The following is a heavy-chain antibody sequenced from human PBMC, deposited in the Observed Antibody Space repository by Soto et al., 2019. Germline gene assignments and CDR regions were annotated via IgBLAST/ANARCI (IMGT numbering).Heavy chain of an antibody. CDR1: GGSISSYY. J-gene: IGHJ5*02. CDR2: IYYSGST. Sequence: SETLSLTCTVSGGSISSYYWSWIRQPPGKGLEWIGYIYYSGSTNYNPSLKSRVTISVDTSKNQFSLKLSSVTAADTAVYYCARGPTTVNTSGAHFDPWGQGTMVTVS. D-gene: IGHD4-17*01. CDR3: ARGPTTVNTSGAHFDP. V-gene: IGHV4-59*01.